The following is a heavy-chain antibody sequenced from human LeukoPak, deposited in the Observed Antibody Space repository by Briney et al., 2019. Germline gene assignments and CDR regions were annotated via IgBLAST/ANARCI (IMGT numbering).Heavy chain of an antibody. V-gene: IGHV1-8*01. CDR2: MNPTSGDT. D-gene: IGHD2-21*01. CDR3: ARVVMKAFYYYYMDV. J-gene: IGHJ6*03. Sequence: GASVKVSCKASGYTFSDYDVNWVRQAPGQGLEWMGWMNPTSGDTGDAQKFQGRVTMTRSMSRNTAYMELSRLRSEDTAVYFCARVVMKAFYYYYMDVWGKGTTIIISS. CDR1: GYTFSDYD.